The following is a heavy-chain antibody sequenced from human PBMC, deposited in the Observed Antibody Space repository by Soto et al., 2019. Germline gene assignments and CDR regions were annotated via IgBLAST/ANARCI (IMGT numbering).Heavy chain of an antibody. Sequence: GGSLRLSCAASGFTFSSYAMSWVRQAPGKGLEWVSSISGSGDSTYYADSVKGRFTISRDNSKNTLYLQMNSLRAEDTAVYYCAKVRSILYYYYNGMDVWGQWTTVTVSS. D-gene: IGHD2-21*01. CDR2: ISGSGDST. J-gene: IGHJ6*02. CDR3: AKVRSILYYYYNGMDV. V-gene: IGHV3-23*01. CDR1: GFTFSSYA.